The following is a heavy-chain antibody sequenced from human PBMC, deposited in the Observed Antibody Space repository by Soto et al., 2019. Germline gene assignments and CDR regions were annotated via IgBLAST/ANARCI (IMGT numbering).Heavy chain of an antibody. V-gene: IGHV4-34*01. CDR1: GGSFSGYY. CDR3: ARGGIAAAGMDFDY. Sequence: QVQLQQWGAGLLKPSETLSLTCAVYGGSFSGYYWSWIRQPPGKGLEWIGEINHSGSTNYNPSLKSRVTISVDTSKNQFSLKLSSVTAADTAVYYCARGGIAAAGMDFDYWGQGTLVTVSS. D-gene: IGHD6-13*01. J-gene: IGHJ4*02. CDR2: INHSGST.